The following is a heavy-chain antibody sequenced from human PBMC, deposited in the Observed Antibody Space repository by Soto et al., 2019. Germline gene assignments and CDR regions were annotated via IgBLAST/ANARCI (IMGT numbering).Heavy chain of an antibody. Sequence: PPLVNPTETLTLTCTVSGFSLSNARMGVSWIRQPPGKALEWLAHIFSNDEKSYSTSLKSRLTISKDTSKSQVVLTMTNMDPVDTATYYCARMLDGDPPSYYYYGMDVWGQGTTVTVSS. CDR3: ARMLDGDPPSYYYYGMDV. D-gene: IGHD4-17*01. J-gene: IGHJ6*02. CDR1: GFSLSNARMG. V-gene: IGHV2-26*01. CDR2: IFSNDEK.